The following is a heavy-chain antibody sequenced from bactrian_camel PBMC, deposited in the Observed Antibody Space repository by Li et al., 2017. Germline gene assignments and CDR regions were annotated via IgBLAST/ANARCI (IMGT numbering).Heavy chain of an antibody. Sequence: QVQLVESGGGSVQAGGSLKLSCTASTHSSTNCGVHWLRQAPGKEREGVAAIDDYASSVYADSVKGRFTIFRDNAKNVLYLQMNSLKPDDTAVYYCALAPMLRLSAGYSWNELDWSAWGQGTQVTV. CDR3: ALAPMLRLSAGYSWNELDWSA. J-gene: IGHJ4*01. CDR1: THSSTNCG. D-gene: IGHD2*01. CDR2: IDDYASS. V-gene: IGHV3S55*01.